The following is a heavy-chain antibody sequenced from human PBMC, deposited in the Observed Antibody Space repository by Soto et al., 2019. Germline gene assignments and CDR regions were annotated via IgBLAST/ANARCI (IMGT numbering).Heavy chain of an antibody. CDR2: IIPILGIA. Sequence: QVQLVQSGAEVKKPGSSVKVSCKASGGTFSSYTISWVRQAPGQGLEWMGRIIPILGIANYAQKFQGRVTITADKSTSTGYMGLSSLRSEDTAVYYWATSDIVVVVAARYWGQGTLVTVSS. D-gene: IGHD2-15*01. CDR3: ATSDIVVVVAARY. CDR1: GGTFSSYT. J-gene: IGHJ4*02. V-gene: IGHV1-69*02.